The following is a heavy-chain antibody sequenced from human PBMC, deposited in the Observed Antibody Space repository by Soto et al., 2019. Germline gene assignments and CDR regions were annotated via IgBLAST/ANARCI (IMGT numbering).Heavy chain of an antibody. CDR1: GFSLSTSGVG. J-gene: IGHJ4*02. D-gene: IGHD6-13*01. CDR3: VHKVHREAAFDY. Sequence: QITLTESGPPLLKPTQTLTLTCTFSGFSLSTSGVGVGWIRQPPGKALEWLALIYWDDDKLYSPSLKSSLSITKDTSKNQVVLTMTNMDPVDTATYYCVHKVHREAAFDYWGEGTLVSVSS. V-gene: IGHV2-5*02. CDR2: IYWDDDK.